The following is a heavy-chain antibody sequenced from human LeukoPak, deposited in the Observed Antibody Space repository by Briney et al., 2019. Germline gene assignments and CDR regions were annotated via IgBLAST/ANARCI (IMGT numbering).Heavy chain of an antibody. CDR2: IYYSGST. D-gene: IGHD3-10*01. V-gene: IGHV4-59*08. CDR1: GGSISPYY. J-gene: IGHJ4*02. Sequence: SETLSLTCTVSGGSISPYYWSWIRQPPGKGLEWLGYIYYSGSTNYNPSLKSRVSISVDTSKNQFSLKLTSVTAADTAVFYCARHSRTYASGRYPPDYWGQGTLVTVSS. CDR3: ARHSRTYASGRYPPDY.